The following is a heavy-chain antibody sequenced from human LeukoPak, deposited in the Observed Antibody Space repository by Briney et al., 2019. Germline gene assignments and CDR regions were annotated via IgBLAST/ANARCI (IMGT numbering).Heavy chain of an antibody. Sequence: PGGSLRLSCAASGFIFSDYYMSWIRQAPGKGLEWVSYISSSGGSRTHYADSVKGRFTISRDNAKNSLYLQMNSLRAEDTAVYYCARFRYASTWPYGVDVWGQGTTVTVSS. CDR3: ARFRYASTWPYGVDV. CDR1: GFIFSDYY. D-gene: IGHD6-13*01. CDR2: ISSSGGSRT. V-gene: IGHV3-11*01. J-gene: IGHJ6*02.